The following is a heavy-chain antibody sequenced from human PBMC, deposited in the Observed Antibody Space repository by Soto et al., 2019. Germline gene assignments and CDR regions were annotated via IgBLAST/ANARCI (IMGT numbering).Heavy chain of an antibody. CDR1: GYTFSNFW. Sequence: GESLKISCQCSGYTFSNFWIGWVRQLPGKGLEWMGIIYPGDHETRYSPSFHGKVTISADKSINTAYLKLTSLTAADTAIYYCARDAAVPGESDRFDYWGQGTLVTVSS. J-gene: IGHJ4*02. V-gene: IGHV5-51*01. D-gene: IGHD6-19*01. CDR2: IYPGDHET. CDR3: ARDAAVPGESDRFDY.